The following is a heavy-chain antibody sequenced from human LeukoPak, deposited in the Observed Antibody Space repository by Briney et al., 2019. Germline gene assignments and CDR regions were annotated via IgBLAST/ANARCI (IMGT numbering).Heavy chain of an antibody. CDR3: TRGPIERDVLRFLEWLSYFDY. Sequence: GGSLRLSCVGSGFIFNEYSLNWVRQAPGKGPEWVSYISSRSSTIYYADSVKGRFTISRDNAKNSLYLQMNSLRAEDTAVYYCTRGPIERDVLRFLEWLSYFDYWGQGTLVTVSS. CDR1: GFIFNEYS. D-gene: IGHD3-3*01. J-gene: IGHJ4*02. V-gene: IGHV3-48*04. CDR2: ISSRSSTI.